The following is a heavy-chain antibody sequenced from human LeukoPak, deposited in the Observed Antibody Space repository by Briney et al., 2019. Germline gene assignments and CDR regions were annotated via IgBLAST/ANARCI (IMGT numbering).Heavy chain of an antibody. CDR3: ARVPRVMTTVTTDYYYYGMDV. Sequence: SQTLSLTCAISGDSVSSNSAAWNWIRHSPSRGLEWLGRTYYRSKWYNDYAVSVKSRITINPDTSKNQFSLQLNSVTPEDTAVYYCARVPRVMTTVTTDYYYYGMDVWGQGTTVTVSS. D-gene: IGHD4-17*01. CDR2: TYYRSKWYN. V-gene: IGHV6-1*01. CDR1: GDSVSSNSAA. J-gene: IGHJ6*02.